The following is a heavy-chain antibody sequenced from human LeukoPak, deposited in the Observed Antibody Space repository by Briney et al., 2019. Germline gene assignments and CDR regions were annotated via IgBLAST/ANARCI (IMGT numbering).Heavy chain of an antibody. D-gene: IGHD3-3*01. CDR3: VRDDYDFWSGYQRYFEF. CDR1: GFTFSSQA. Sequence: GGSLRLSCAVSGFTFSSQAMSWVRQAPGKGLEWVAFIQNDEIDKFYADSVKGRFTISRDSVKNSLYLQMTSVRADDTAMYYCVRDDYDFWSGYQRYFEFWGQGTLVTVSS. V-gene: IGHV3-7*01. CDR2: IQNDEIDK. J-gene: IGHJ4*02.